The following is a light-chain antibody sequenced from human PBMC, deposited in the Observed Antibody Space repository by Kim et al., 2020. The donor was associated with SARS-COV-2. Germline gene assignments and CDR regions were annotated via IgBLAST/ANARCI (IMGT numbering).Light chain of an antibody. Sequence: QSVLTQPRSVSGSPGQLVTISCTGTSSDVGEYNLVSWYQQHPGKAPKLIIYDVNERPSGVPDRFSGSKSGNTASLTISGLQADDEADYYCCSYAGSYTWLFGGGTQLTVL. CDR3: CSYAGSYTWL. V-gene: IGLV2-11*01. CDR1: SSDVGEYNL. CDR2: DVN. J-gene: IGLJ3*02.